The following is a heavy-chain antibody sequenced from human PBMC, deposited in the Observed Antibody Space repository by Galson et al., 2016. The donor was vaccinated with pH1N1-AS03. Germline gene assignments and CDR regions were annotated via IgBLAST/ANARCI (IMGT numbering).Heavy chain of an antibody. CDR1: GFTFSPYA. V-gene: IGHV3-30*04. J-gene: IGHJ4*02. Sequence: SLRLSCAGSGFTFSPYAMHWVRQAPGKGLEWVAVISSDGSNKYYSDSGKGRFTISRGNSKSTLYLQMNSPRAEDSAVYYCARETVVGTGFEYWGQGTLVTVSS. CDR3: ARETVVGTGFEY. CDR2: ISSDGSNK. D-gene: IGHD6-19*01.